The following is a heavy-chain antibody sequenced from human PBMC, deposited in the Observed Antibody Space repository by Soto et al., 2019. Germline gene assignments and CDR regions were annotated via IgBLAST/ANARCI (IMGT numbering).Heavy chain of an antibody. Sequence: ASVKVSCKTSGYTFSNYGINWVRQAHGQGLEWMGWISGYNGNTNYAQTVQGRVTMTTDTSTCTVYMELRSLKSDDSAIYYCSKFIMVGGWFDPNYYHGMDVWGQGTTVTVSS. CDR1: GYTFSNYG. D-gene: IGHD6-19*01. CDR3: SKFIMVGGWFDPNYYHGMDV. J-gene: IGHJ6*02. V-gene: IGHV1-18*01. CDR2: ISGYNGNT.